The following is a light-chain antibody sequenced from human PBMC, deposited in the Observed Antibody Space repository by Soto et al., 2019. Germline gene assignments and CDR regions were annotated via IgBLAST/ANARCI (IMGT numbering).Light chain of an antibody. J-gene: IGKJ4*01. V-gene: IGKV3-20*01. CDR1: QSVSSSY. CDR3: QQYGSSPT. Sequence: EIVLTQSPGTLSLSPGERATLSCRASQSVSSSYLAWYQQKPGQAPRLLIYGASSRATGLPDRFSGSGSGKDFILTISRLAPEDFAVYYCQQYGSSPTFGGGTKVEIK. CDR2: GAS.